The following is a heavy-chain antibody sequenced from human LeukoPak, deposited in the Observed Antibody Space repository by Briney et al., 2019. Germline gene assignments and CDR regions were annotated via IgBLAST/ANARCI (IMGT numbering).Heavy chain of an antibody. CDR2: INHSGST. J-gene: IGHJ3*02. D-gene: IGHD6-6*01. CDR3: ARQGPKYSSSSSRAFDI. CDR1: GGSFSGYY. Sequence: PSEPLSLTCAVYGGSFSGYYWSWIRQPPGKGLEWIGEINHSGSTNYNPSLKSRVTISVDTSKNQFSLKLSSVTAEDTAVYYCARQGPKYSSSSSRAFDIWGQGTMVTVSS. V-gene: IGHV4-34*01.